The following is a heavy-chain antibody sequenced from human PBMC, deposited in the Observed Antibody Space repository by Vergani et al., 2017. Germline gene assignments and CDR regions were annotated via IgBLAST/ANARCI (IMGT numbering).Heavy chain of an antibody. CDR3: ARDQYRGSYYDFWSGYGAFDI. D-gene: IGHD3-3*01. CDR1: GFTFSRYW. Sequence: EVQLVESGGGLVQPGGSLRLSCAASGFTFSRYWMSWVRQAPGKGLEWVANTKQDGSEEYYVDSVKGRFTISRDNAKNSLYLQMNSLRAEDTAVYYCARDQYRGSYYDFWSGYGAFDIWGQGTMVTVSS. CDR2: TKQDGSEE. J-gene: IGHJ3*02. V-gene: IGHV3-7*03.